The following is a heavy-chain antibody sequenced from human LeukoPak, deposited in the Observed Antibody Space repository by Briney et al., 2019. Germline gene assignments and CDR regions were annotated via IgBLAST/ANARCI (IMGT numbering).Heavy chain of an antibody. CDR3: ARDSGSSRNFDY. CDR2: IYYSGST. CDR1: GGSISSSSYY. V-gene: IGHV4-39*07. Sequence: ASETLSLTCAVSGGSISSSSYYWGWIRQPPGKGLEWIGSIYYSGSTYYNPSLKSRVTISVDTSKNQFSLKLSSVTAADTAVYYCARDSGSSRNFDYWGQGTLVTVSS. J-gene: IGHJ4*02. D-gene: IGHD1-26*01.